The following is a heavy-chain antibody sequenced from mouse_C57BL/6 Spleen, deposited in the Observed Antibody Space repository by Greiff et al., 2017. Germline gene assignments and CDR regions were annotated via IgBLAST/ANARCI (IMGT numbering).Heavy chain of an antibody. J-gene: IGHJ4*01. CDR3: ARDGSNPYYAMDY. V-gene: IGHV1-64*01. Sequence: QVQLQQPGAELVKPGASVKLSCKASGYTFTSYWMHWVKQRPGQGLEWIGMIHPNSGSTNYNEKFKSKATLTVDKSSNTAYMQLSSLTSGDSAVYYCARDGSNPYYAMDYWGQGTSVTVSS. CDR1: GYTFTSYW. CDR2: IHPNSGST. D-gene: IGHD1-1*01.